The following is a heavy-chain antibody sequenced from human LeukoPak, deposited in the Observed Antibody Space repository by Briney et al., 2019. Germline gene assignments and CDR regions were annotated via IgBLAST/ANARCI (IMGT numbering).Heavy chain of an antibody. J-gene: IGHJ3*02. Sequence: GGSLRLSCAASGLTFSSYAMTWVRQTPGKGLEWVSAISPSSSSTYYANSVKGRFTISRDNSKNTLYLQMNSLRAEDTAVYYCARFGGKNPIWGQGTMVTVSS. CDR2: ISPSSSST. CDR3: ARFGGKNPI. D-gene: IGHD3-16*01. CDR1: GLTFSSYA. V-gene: IGHV3-23*01.